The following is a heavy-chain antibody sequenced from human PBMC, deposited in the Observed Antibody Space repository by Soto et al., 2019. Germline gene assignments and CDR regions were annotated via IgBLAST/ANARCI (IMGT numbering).Heavy chain of an antibody. J-gene: IGHJ3*02. CDR1: GFTFSSYW. Sequence: HPGGSLRLSCAASGFTFSSYWMSWVRQAPGKGLEWVANIKEDGSEKYYVDSVKGRFPISRDNAKNSLYLQIDSLRAEDTAVYYCARADAYYDIWTGYMTSGYAFDIWGQGTMATVSS. D-gene: IGHD3-9*01. CDR2: IKEDGSEK. CDR3: ARADAYYDIWTGYMTSGYAFDI. V-gene: IGHV3-7*01.